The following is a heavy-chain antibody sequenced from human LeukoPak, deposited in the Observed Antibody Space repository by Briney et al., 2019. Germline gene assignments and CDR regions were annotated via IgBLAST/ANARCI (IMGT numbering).Heavy chain of an antibody. Sequence: PSETLSLTCTVSGGSISSYYWSWIQQPPGKGLEWIGYIYYSGSTNYNPSLKSRVTISVDTSKNQFSLKLSSVTAADTAVYYCARAVRNCSGGSCYADFDYWGQGTLVTVSS. V-gene: IGHV4-59*01. CDR3: ARAVRNCSGGSCYADFDY. D-gene: IGHD2-15*01. CDR2: IYYSGST. J-gene: IGHJ4*02. CDR1: GGSISSYY.